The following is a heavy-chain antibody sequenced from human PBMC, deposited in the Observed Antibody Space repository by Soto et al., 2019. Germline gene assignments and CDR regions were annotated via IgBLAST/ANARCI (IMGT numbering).Heavy chain of an antibody. V-gene: IGHV3-74*01. Sequence: GGSLRLSCAAPGFTFSSYWMHWVRQAPGKGLVWVSRINSDGSSTSYADSVKGRFTISRDNAKNTLYLQMNSLRAEDTAVYYCARRWSGAYGMDVWGQGTTVTVSS. CDR1: GFTFSSYW. D-gene: IGHD3-10*01. J-gene: IGHJ6*02. CDR3: ARRWSGAYGMDV. CDR2: INSDGSST.